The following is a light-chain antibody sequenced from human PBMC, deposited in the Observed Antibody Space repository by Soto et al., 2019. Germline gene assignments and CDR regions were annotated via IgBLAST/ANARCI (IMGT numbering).Light chain of an antibody. V-gene: IGKV3-20*01. J-gene: IGKJ2*01. CDR2: GAS. CDR1: QSVTSNY. Sequence: EIVLTQSPGTLSLSPGERATLSCRASQSVTSNYLTWYQQKPGQAPRLLIFGASSRATGIPDRFSGSGSGTGFTLTLSRLEPEDFAGYSCQQYGSSPGTFGQGTRLEIK. CDR3: QQYGSSPGT.